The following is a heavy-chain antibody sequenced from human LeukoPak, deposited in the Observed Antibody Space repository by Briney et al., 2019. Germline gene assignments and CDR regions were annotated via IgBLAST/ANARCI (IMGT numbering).Heavy chain of an antibody. V-gene: IGHV3-23*01. CDR3: AKSPVLRFLEWLWGDFDY. D-gene: IGHD3-3*01. CDR2: ISGSGGST. Sequence: GGSLRLSCAASGFTFSSYGMNWVRQAPGKGLEWVSVISGSGGSTYYADSVKGRFTISRDNSKNTLYLQMNSLRAEDTAVYYCAKSPVLRFLEWLWGDFDYWGQGTLVTVSS. CDR1: GFTFSSYG. J-gene: IGHJ4*02.